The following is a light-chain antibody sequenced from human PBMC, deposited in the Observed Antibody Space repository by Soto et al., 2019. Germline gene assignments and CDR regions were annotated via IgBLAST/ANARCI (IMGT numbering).Light chain of an antibody. V-gene: IGKV1-39*01. Sequence: DIQMTQSPSYLSASVGDRVTITCRASQSMSRFLNWYQQKPGKAPKLLIYAATDLQSGVPSRFSGSGSGTDFTLAISRLQPEDFAIYYCQQSYSTPYTFGQGTKLEIK. CDR2: AAT. J-gene: IGKJ2*01. CDR1: QSMSRF. CDR3: QQSYSTPYT.